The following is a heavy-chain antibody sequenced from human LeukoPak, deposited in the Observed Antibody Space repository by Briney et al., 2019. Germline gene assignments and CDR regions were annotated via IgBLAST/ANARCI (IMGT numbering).Heavy chain of an antibody. J-gene: IGHJ4*02. D-gene: IGHD2-21*02. CDR2: INPNSGGT. V-gene: IGHV1-2*02. CDR3: ARDRWYGGDVDY. CDR1: GYTFTGYH. Sequence: ASVKVSCKASGYTFTGYHMHWVRQAPGQGLEWMGWINPNSGGTNYAQEFQGRVTMTRDTSISTAYMELSRLTSDDTAVYYCARDRWYGGDVDYWGQGTLVTVSS.